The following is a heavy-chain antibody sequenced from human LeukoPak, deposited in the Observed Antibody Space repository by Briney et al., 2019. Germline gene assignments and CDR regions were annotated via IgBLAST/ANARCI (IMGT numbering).Heavy chain of an antibody. CDR2: ISSSSSYI. Sequence: GGSLRLSCAASGITVSTNYMSWVRQAPGKGLEWVSSISSSSSYIYYADSVKGRFTISRDNAKNSLYLQMNSLRAEDTAVYYCARDGSGSYYKFDYWGQGTLVTVSS. D-gene: IGHD3-10*01. CDR3: ARDGSGSYYKFDY. CDR1: GITVSTNY. V-gene: IGHV3-21*01. J-gene: IGHJ4*02.